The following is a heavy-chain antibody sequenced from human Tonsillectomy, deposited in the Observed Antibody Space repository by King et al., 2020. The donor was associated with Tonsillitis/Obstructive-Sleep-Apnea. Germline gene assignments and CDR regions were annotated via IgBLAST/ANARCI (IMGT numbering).Heavy chain of an antibody. CDR2: ISISNTYL. CDR1: GFTFSSHS. V-gene: IGHV3-21*01. Sequence: VQLVESGGGLVKPGGSLRLSCAASGFTFSSHSMNWVRQAPGKGLEWVSSISISNTYLYYADAVKGRFTISRDYAKNSLYLPMNSLRADDTAVYYCARGYCSGTTCYTKNAWFDPWGQGTLVTVSS. D-gene: IGHD2-2*02. CDR3: ARGYCSGTTCYTKNAWFDP. J-gene: IGHJ5*02.